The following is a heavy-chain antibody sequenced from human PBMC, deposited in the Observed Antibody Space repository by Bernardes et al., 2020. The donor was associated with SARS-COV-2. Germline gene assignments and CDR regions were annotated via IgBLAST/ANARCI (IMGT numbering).Heavy chain of an antibody. J-gene: IGHJ4*02. CDR3: VRGGEPVMDAEHDY. V-gene: IGHV3-74*01. CDR2: INGDGNSI. Sequence: GGSLRLSCAASGFTFSSYWMHWVRQAPGKGLVWVSRINGDGNSISYAGSVKGRFTISRDNAKNTLYLQMSSVTVEDTAVYFCVRGGEPVMDAEHDYWGQGIQVTVSS. D-gene: IGHD2-8*01. CDR1: GFTFSSYW.